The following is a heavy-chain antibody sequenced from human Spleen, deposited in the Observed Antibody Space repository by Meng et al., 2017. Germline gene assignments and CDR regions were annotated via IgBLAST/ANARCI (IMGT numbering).Heavy chain of an antibody. J-gene: IGHJ5*02. V-gene: IGHV1-18*01. Sequence: ASVKVSCKASGYTFMHYGISWVRQAPGQGLEWMGCISAYNGETHYAQKFQGRVTMTTDTSTATAYMELRSLRSDDTAIYYCARSKIFTIFGFLTNWFDPWGQGTRVTVSS. CDR3: ARSKIFTIFGFLTNWFDP. D-gene: IGHD3-3*01. CDR1: GYTFMHYG. CDR2: ISAYNGET.